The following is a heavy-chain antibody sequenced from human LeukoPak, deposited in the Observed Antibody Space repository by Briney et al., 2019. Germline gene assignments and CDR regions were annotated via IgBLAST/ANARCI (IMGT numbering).Heavy chain of an antibody. Sequence: QPGGSLRLSCAASGFTFSSYSMSWVRQAPGKGLEWVSAISGSGGSTYYADSVKGRFTISRDNSKNTLYLQMNSLRAEDTAVYYCAKGDYYDSSGYPYFDYWGQGTLVTVSS. D-gene: IGHD3-22*01. V-gene: IGHV3-23*01. CDR1: GFTFSSYS. CDR3: AKGDYYDSSGYPYFDY. J-gene: IGHJ4*02. CDR2: ISGSGGST.